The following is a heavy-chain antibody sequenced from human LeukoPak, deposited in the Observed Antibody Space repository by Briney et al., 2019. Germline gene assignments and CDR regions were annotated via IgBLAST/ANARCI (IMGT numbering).Heavy chain of an antibody. J-gene: IGHJ4*02. CDR2: IYYSGST. V-gene: IGHV4-59*01. D-gene: IGHD5-24*01. Sequence: SETLFLTCTVSGGSISSYYWSWIRQPPGRGLEWIGCIYYSGSTNSNPSLKSRVTISVDTSKNQFSLRLTSVTAVDTAVYYCARDGQRWSLDYWGQGTLVTVSS. CDR1: GGSISSYY. CDR3: ARDGQRWSLDY.